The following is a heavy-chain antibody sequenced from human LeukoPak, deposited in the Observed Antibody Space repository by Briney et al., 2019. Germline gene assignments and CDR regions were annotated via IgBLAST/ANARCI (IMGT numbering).Heavy chain of an antibody. CDR3: ATELLGGEFDY. V-gene: IGHV3-30-3*01. CDR2: ISYDGSNK. D-gene: IGHD2-15*01. J-gene: IGHJ4*02. Sequence: GGSLRLSCAASGFTFSSYAMHWVRQAPGKGLEWVAVISYDGSNKYYADSVKGRFTISRDNAKNTLYLQMNSLRAEDTAVYYCATELLGGEFDYWGQGTLFTVSS. CDR1: GFTFSSYA.